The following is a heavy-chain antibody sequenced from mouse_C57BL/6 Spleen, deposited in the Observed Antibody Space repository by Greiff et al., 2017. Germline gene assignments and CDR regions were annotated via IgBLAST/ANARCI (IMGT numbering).Heavy chain of an antibody. D-gene: IGHD1-1*01. CDR3: TGYGSSFHY. CDR1: GYTFTDYE. V-gene: IGHV1-15*01. Sequence: VQLQQSGAELLRPGASVTLSCRASGYTFTDYEMPWVKQTPVHGLEWIGAIDPGTGGTAYNQKFKGKAILSADKSSSTAYMELRSLTSQDSAVYYSTGYGSSFHYWGQGTTLPVSP. J-gene: IGHJ2*01. CDR2: IDPGTGGT.